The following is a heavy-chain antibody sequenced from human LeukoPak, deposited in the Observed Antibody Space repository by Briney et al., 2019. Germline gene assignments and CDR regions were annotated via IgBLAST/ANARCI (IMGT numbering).Heavy chain of an antibody. V-gene: IGHV3-15*01. CDR3: TTRYCSSTSCYSAY. CDR2: IKSKTDGGTT. Sequence: GGSLRLSCAASGFTFSNAWMSWVRQAPGKGLEWVGRIKSKTDGGTTDYAAPVKGIFTISRDESKNTLYLQMNSLKTEDTAVYYCTTRYCSSTSCYSAYWGQGTLVTVSS. J-gene: IGHJ4*02. D-gene: IGHD2-2*01. CDR1: GFTFSNAW.